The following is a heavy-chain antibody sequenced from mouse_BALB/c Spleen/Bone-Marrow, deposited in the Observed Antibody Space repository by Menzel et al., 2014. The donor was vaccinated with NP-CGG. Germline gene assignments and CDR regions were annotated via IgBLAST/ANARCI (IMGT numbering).Heavy chain of an antibody. CDR1: GFTFSSFA. Sequence: EVQGVESGGGLVQPGVSRKLSCAASGFTFSSFAMHWIRQAPEKGLEWVAFISSGSNIIHYADTVKGRFTISRDNPKNTLFLQMTSLRSEDTAMYYCGRGDYWGQGTTLTVSS. CDR2: ISSGSNII. J-gene: IGHJ2*01. CDR3: GRGDY. V-gene: IGHV5-17*02.